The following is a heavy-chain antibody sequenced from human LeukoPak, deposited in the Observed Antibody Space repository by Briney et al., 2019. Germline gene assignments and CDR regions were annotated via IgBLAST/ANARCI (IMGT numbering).Heavy chain of an antibody. J-gene: IGHJ5*02. V-gene: IGHV4-39*01. D-gene: IGHD1-26*01. CDR3: ARGRLGGAAS. CDR1: GGSIRSSYYY. Sequence: SETLSLTCTVSGGSIRSSYYYWGWIRQPPGKGLEWIGSIYDSGSTYYNPSLKSRVTISVDTSKNQFSLKLTSVTAADTAVYYCARGRLGGAASWGQGTLVTVSS. CDR2: IYDSGST.